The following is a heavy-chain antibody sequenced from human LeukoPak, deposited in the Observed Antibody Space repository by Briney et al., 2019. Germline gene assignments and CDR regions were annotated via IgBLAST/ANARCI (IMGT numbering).Heavy chain of an antibody. CDR2: INSDGSDT. V-gene: IGHV3-74*03. CDR1: GFTFSTYW. Sequence: GGSLRLSCAASGFTFSTYWMHWVRQAPGEGLVWVSRINSDGSDTTYADSVKGRFTISRDNAKNTLYLQMNSLSAEDTAVYYCAGVGSSNGDWAKFDYWGQGTLITVSS. CDR3: AGVGSSNGDWAKFDY. J-gene: IGHJ4*02. D-gene: IGHD2-2*01.